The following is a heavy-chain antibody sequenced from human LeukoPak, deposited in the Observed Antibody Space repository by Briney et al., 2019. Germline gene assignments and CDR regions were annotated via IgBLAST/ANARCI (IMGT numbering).Heavy chain of an antibody. J-gene: IGHJ5*02. D-gene: IGHD3-10*01. CDR2: INPNSGGT. CDR1: GYTFTGCY. CDR3: ARDSGDYYGSGSYYWFDP. V-gene: IGHV1-2*02. Sequence: ASVKVSCKASGYTFTGCYMHWVRQAPGQGLEWMGWINPNSGGTNYAQKFQGRVTVTRDTSIGTAYMELSRLRSDDTAVYYCARDSGDYYGSGSYYWFDPWGQGTLVTVSS.